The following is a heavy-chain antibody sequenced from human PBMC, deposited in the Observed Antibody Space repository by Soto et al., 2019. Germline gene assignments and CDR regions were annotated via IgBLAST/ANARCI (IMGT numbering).Heavy chain of an antibody. Sequence: QVQLVESGGGVVQPGRSLRLSCAASGFTFSSYGMHWVRQAPGKGLEWVAVIWYDGSNKYYADSVKGRFTISRDNSKNTLYLQMNSLRAEDTAVYYCATGEVPADQDDAFDIWGQGTMVTVSS. J-gene: IGHJ3*02. D-gene: IGHD2-2*01. CDR3: ATGEVPADQDDAFDI. CDR1: GFTFSSYG. V-gene: IGHV3-33*01. CDR2: IWYDGSNK.